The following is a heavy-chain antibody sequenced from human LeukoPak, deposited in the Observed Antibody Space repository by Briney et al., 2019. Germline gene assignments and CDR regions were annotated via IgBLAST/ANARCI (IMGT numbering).Heavy chain of an antibody. CDR3: STDQIVVGPC. J-gene: IGHJ4*02. CDR1: GLSFSDHY. CDR2: SRNKANNYIT. D-gene: IGHD3-22*01. Sequence: PGGSLRLSCAASGLSFSDHYMDWVRQAPGKGLEWVGRSRNKANNYITEYAASVEGRFTISRDDSQNSVYLQMNSLKTEDTAVYYCSTDQIVVGPCWGQGTLVTVSS. V-gene: IGHV3-72*01.